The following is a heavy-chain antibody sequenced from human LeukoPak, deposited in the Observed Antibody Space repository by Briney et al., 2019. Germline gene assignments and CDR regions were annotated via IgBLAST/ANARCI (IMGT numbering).Heavy chain of an antibody. CDR3: AIRAHSSGYYFAFDI. CDR1: GFTFSSYG. V-gene: IGHV3-30*03. CDR2: ISYDGSNK. J-gene: IGHJ3*02. Sequence: PGGSLRLSCAASGFTFSSYGMHWVRQAPGKGLEWVAVISYDGSNKYYADSVKGRFTISRDNSKNTLYLQMNSLRAEDTAVYYCAIRAHSSGYYFAFDIWGQGTMVTVSS. D-gene: IGHD3-22*01.